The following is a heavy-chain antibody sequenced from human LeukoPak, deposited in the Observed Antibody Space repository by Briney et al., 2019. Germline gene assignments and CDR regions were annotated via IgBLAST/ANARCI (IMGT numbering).Heavy chain of an antibody. CDR1: GVPRVSYN. V-gene: IGHV3-21*01. D-gene: IGHD6-13*01. CDR2: ISSSSSYI. CDR3: ARETIAAAGKAFDP. J-gene: IGHJ5*02. Sequence: RSPKLTCTASGVPRVSYNISCGRQPSGKGKKWASSISSSSSYIYYADSVKGRFTISRDNAKNSLYLQMNSLRAEDTAVYYCARETIAAAGKAFDPWGQGTLVTVSS.